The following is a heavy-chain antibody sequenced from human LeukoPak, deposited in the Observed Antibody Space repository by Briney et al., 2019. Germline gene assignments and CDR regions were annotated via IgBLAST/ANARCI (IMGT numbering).Heavy chain of an antibody. CDR1: GGSISSYY. CDR2: IYYSGST. J-gene: IGHJ6*03. CDR3: ARVTEYYGSGRRHNYYYYYMDV. V-gene: IGHV4-59*01. Sequence: SETLSLTCTVSGGSISSYYWGWIRQPPGVGLEWIGYIYYSGSTNYNPSLKSRVTISVDTSKNHFSLKLRSVTAADTAVYYCARVTEYYGSGRRHNYYYYYMDVWGKGTTVTISS. D-gene: IGHD3-10*01.